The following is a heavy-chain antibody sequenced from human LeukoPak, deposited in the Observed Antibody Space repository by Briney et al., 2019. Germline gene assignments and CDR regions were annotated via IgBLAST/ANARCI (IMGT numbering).Heavy chain of an antibody. CDR2: ISAYNGNT. V-gene: IGHV1-18*01. J-gene: IGHJ5*02. Sequence: ASVKVSCKASGYTFTSYGFIWVRQAPGQGLEWMGWISAYNGNTNYAQKLQGRVTMTTDTSTSTAYMELRSLRSDDTAVYYCARDFAWGSGGAPIDDNWLDPWGQGTLVTVSS. D-gene: IGHD7-27*01. CDR1: GYTFTSYG. CDR3: ARDFAWGSGGAPIDDNWLDP.